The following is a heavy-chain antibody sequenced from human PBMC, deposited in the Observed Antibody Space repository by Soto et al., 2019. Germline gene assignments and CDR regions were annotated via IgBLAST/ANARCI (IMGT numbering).Heavy chain of an antibody. CDR1: YGSISNFY. CDR3: ARAPMVLTRSYFDS. V-gene: IGHV4-59*01. D-gene: IGHD3-22*01. J-gene: IGHJ4*02. CDR2: ISSSGNT. Sequence: CTVSYGSISNFYWSWIRQPPGKGLEWIGYISSSGNTNYNPSLKSRVSISVDTSKNQFSLNLTSVTAADTAVYYCARAPMVLTRSYFDSWGQGTPVTVSS.